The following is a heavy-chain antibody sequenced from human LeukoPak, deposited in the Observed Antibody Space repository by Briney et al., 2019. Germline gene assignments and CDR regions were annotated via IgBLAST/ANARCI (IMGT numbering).Heavy chain of an antibody. Sequence: GRSLRLSCAASGFTFSSYGMHWVRQAPGKGLEWVAVISYDGSNKYYADSVKGRFTISRDNSKNTLYLQMNSLRAEDTAVYYCAKDSSFSYYDFWSGYQSYYYYGMDVWGQGTTVTVSS. CDR3: AKDSSFSYYDFWSGYQSYYYYGMDV. D-gene: IGHD3-3*01. J-gene: IGHJ6*02. CDR2: ISYDGSNK. V-gene: IGHV3-30*18. CDR1: GFTFSSYG.